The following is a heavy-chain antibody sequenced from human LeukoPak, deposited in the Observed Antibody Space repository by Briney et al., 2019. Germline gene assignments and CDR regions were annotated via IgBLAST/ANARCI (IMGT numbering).Heavy chain of an antibody. J-gene: IGHJ2*01. CDR3: AREELRDWYFDL. Sequence: SETLSLTCTVSGGSISTSRYYWGWIRQPPGKGLEWIGSIYYSGTTYYNLSLKSRVTISVDTSKNQFSLKLSSVTAADTAVYYCAREELRDWYFDLWGRGTLVTVSS. D-gene: IGHD1-26*01. CDR2: IYYSGTT. V-gene: IGHV4-39*07. CDR1: GGSISTSRYY.